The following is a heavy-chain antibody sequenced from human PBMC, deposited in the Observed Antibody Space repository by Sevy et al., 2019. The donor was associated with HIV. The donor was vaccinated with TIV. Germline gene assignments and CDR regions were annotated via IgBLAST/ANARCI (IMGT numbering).Heavy chain of an antibody. Sequence: GGSLRLSCGASGFTFSRYSMNWVRQAPGKGLEWASSISSGNSYIYYADSVKRRFTISRDNAKNSLYLHMNSLRAEDTAVYYCARGSGAVVAGNYFDYWGQGILVTVSS. CDR3: ARGSGAVVAGNYFDY. J-gene: IGHJ4*02. CDR2: ISSGNSYI. V-gene: IGHV3-21*01. CDR1: GFTFSRYS. D-gene: IGHD6-19*01.